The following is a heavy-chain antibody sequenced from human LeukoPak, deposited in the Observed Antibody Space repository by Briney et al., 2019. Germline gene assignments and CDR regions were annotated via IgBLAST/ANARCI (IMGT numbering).Heavy chain of an antibody. CDR2: IYPGDSDT. Sequence: GESLKISCKGSGYSFTSNWIGWVRQMPGKGLEWMGIIYPGDSDTRYSPSFQGQVTISADKSITTAYLQWSSLKASDTAMYYCAGPRMRQEGYYGMDVWGQGTTVTVSS. V-gene: IGHV5-51*01. CDR1: GYSFTSNW. J-gene: IGHJ6*02. D-gene: IGHD2-8*01. CDR3: AGPRMRQEGYYGMDV.